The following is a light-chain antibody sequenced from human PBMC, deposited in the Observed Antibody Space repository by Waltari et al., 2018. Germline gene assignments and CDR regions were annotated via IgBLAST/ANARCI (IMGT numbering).Light chain of an antibody. CDR3: QVWDSDGDHVV. CDR2: EDD. CDR1: NIGDKS. Sequence: YVLTQPPSVSVAPAQTARITCGGHNIGDKSVHGYQQKSGQAPILVVYEDDERPSGIPERFSGSNSGRTATLTISRVEVGDEADFFCQVWDSDGDHVVFGGGTKLTVL. J-gene: IGLJ3*02. V-gene: IGLV3-21*02.